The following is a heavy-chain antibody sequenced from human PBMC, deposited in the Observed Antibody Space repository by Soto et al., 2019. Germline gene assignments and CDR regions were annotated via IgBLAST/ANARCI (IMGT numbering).Heavy chain of an antibody. CDR3: AKDLIAVAGTYYYYGMDV. V-gene: IGHV3-23*01. CDR2: ISGSGGST. Sequence: PGGSLRLSCAASGFTFSSYAMSWVRQAPGKGLEWVSAISGSGGSTYYADSVKGRFTISRDNSKNTLYLQMNSLRAEDTAVYYCAKDLIAVAGTYYYYGMDVWGQGTTVTVSS. D-gene: IGHD6-19*01. CDR1: GFTFSSYA. J-gene: IGHJ6*02.